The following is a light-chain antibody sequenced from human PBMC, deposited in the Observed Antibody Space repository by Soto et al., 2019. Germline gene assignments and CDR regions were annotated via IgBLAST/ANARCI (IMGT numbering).Light chain of an antibody. J-gene: IGKJ2*01. V-gene: IGKV3-15*01. CDR1: QSVTSN. CDR2: GAS. Sequence: EIVMTQSPATLSVSPGERATLSCRASQSVTSNLAWYQQKPGQAPRLLNYGASTRATGVPARFTGSGSGTEFALTISSLQSEDFAFYYCQQYNNWPHTCALGTNLDIK. CDR3: QQYNNWPHT.